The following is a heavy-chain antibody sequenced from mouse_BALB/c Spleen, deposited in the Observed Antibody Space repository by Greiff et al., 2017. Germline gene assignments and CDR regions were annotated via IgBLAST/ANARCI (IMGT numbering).Heavy chain of an antibody. CDR2: ISSGGSYT. J-gene: IGHJ2*01. CDR3: ARTRFDY. Sequence: EVKLMESGGGLVKPGGSLKLSCAASGFTFSSYAMSWVRQSPEKRLEWVAEISSGGSYTYYPDTVTGRFTISRDNAKNTLYLEMSSLRSEDTAMYYCARTRFDYWGQGTTLTVSS. CDR1: GFTFSSYA. V-gene: IGHV5-9-4*01.